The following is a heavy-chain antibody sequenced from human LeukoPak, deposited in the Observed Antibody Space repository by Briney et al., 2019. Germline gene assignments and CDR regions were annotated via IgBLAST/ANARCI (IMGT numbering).Heavy chain of an antibody. CDR1: GFAFSSYS. CDR2: ISSRSATI. V-gene: IGHV3-48*01. D-gene: IGHD6-13*01. Sequence: GGSLRLSCAASGFAFSSYSMNWVRQAPGKGLEWVSYISSRSATIYYADSVKGRFTISRDNAKNSLYLQMDSLRAEDTAVYYCARDPLSSSSFDLWGQGTLVTVSS. J-gene: IGHJ4*02. CDR3: ARDPLSSSSFDL.